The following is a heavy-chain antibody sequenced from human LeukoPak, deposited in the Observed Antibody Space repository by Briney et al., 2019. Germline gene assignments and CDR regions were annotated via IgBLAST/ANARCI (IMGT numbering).Heavy chain of an antibody. CDR2: INPSGGST. CDR1: GYIFTGYY. J-gene: IGHJ4*02. V-gene: IGHV1-46*01. Sequence: ASVKVSCKASGYIFTGYYMHWVRQAPGQGLEWMGIINPSGGSTSYAQKFQGRVTMTRDTSTSTVYMELSSLRSEDTAVYYCARDLGAWAAGGYWGQGTLVTVSS. D-gene: IGHD3-10*01. CDR3: ARDLGAWAAGGY.